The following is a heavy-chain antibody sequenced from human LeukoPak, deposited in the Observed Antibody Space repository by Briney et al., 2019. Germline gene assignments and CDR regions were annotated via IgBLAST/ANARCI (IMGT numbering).Heavy chain of an antibody. V-gene: IGHV3-15*01. CDR2: IKSKTDGGTT. Sequence: GGSLRLSCAASGFTFSNAWMSWVRQAPGKGLEWVGRIKSKTDGGTTDYAAPVKGRLTISRDDSKNTLYLQMNSLKTEDTAVYYCTTARHYDSSGYYSFDYWGQGTLVTVSS. J-gene: IGHJ4*02. CDR3: TTARHYDSSGYYSFDY. CDR1: GFTFSNAW. D-gene: IGHD3-22*01.